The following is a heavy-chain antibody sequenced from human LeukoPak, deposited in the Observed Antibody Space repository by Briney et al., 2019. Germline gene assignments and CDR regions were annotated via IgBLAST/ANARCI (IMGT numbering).Heavy chain of an antibody. CDR2: IYYSGST. D-gene: IGHD3-10*01. Sequence: SETLIFTCTVSGGSFSSYYWSWIRQPPGKGLEWIGYIYYSGSTNYNPSLKSRVTKSVDTSKNHFSLKLSSVTAADTAVYYCARAPGIRRSFDCWGWGCLVSVSS. CDR1: GGSFSSYY. V-gene: IGHV4-59*01. CDR3: ARAPGIRRSFDC. J-gene: IGHJ4*02.